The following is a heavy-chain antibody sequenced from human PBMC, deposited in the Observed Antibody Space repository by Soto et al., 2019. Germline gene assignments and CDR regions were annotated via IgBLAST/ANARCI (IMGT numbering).Heavy chain of an antibody. V-gene: IGHV3-33*01. D-gene: IGHD3-10*01. J-gene: IGHJ4*02. CDR1: GFTFSSYG. Sequence: QVQLVESGGGVVQPGRSLRLSCAASGFTFSSYGMHWVRQAPGKGLEWVAVIWYDGSNKYYADSVKGRFTISRDNSKNTLYLQMNSLRDEDTAVYYCASGDVGYWGQGTLVTVSS. CDR3: ASGDVGY. CDR2: IWYDGSNK.